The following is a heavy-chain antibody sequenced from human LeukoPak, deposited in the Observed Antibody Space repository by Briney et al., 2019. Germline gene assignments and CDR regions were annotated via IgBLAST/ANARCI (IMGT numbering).Heavy chain of an antibody. D-gene: IGHD1-26*01. V-gene: IGHV3-48*04. J-gene: IGHJ6*02. Sequence: GGSLRLSCAASGFTFSSYSMNWVRQAPGKGLEWVSYISSSSSTIYYADSVKGRFTISRDNAKNSLYLQMNSLRAEDTAVYYRRRRGQGIVGATNYYHGTAVSGQGTTVTVSS. CDR3: RRRGQGIVGATNYYHGTAV. CDR1: GFTFSSYS. CDR2: ISSSSSTI.